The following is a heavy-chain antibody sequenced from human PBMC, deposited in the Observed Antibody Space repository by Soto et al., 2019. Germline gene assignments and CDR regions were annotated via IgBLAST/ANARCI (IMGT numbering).Heavy chain of an antibody. CDR2: IGGTSGST. Sequence: EVQLLESGEGLVQPGGSLRLSCAASGFTFSNFVMGWVRRAPGKGLEWVSAIGGTSGSTYYADSVKGRFTISRDNSKNTLSLQMDSLRAEDTAVYYCAKRRGEGYFDLWGRGTLVTVSS. CDR1: GFTFSNFV. D-gene: IGHD3-10*01. J-gene: IGHJ2*01. V-gene: IGHV3-23*01. CDR3: AKRRGEGYFDL.